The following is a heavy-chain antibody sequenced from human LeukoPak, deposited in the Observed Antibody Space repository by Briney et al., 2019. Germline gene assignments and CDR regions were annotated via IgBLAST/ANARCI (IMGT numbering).Heavy chain of an antibody. CDR1: GFTLSSYA. CDR2: ISGSGGST. J-gene: IGHJ3*02. D-gene: IGHD6-13*01. V-gene: IGHV3-23*01. CDR3: AKEHSSSWYPDAFDI. Sequence: PGGSLRLSCAASGFTLSSYAMSWVRQAPGKGLEWVSAISGSGGSTYYADSVKGRFTISRDNSKNTLYLQMNSLRAKDTAVYYCAKEHSSSWYPDAFDIWGQGTMVTVSS.